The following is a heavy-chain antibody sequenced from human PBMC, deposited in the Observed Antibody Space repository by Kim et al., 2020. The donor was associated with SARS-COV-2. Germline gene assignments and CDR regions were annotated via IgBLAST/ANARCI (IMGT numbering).Heavy chain of an antibody. V-gene: IGHV5-51*01. D-gene: IGHD3-16*01. Sequence: GESPKISCEGSGYTFTGYWIGWVRQMPGKGLEWMGIIHPDDFSIRYNPSIQGHITISADKSISTAYLQWSSLKASDTAIYYCARHGGLGRRTGGEADNWGQETVLTVSS. J-gene: IGHJ4*02. CDR1: GYTFTGYW. CDR2: IHPDDFSI. CDR3: ARHGGLGRRTGGEADN.